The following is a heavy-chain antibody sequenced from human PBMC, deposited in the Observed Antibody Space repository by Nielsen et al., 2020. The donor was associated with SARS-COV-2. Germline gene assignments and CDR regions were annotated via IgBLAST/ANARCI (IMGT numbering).Heavy chain of an antibody. CDR3: AREAGGQRDPLDY. Sequence: GESLKISCTASGFTFTAYWMHWVRQAPGKGLTWVSHINFDGTGTSYADSVKGRFTISRDNAKNSLYLQMNSLRDEDTAVYYCAREAGGQRDPLDYWGQGTLVTVSS. J-gene: IGHJ4*02. V-gene: IGHV3-74*01. CDR1: GFTFTAYW. CDR2: INFDGTGT. D-gene: IGHD6-25*01.